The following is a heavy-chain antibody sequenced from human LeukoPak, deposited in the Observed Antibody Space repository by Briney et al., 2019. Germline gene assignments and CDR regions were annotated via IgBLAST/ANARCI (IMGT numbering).Heavy chain of an antibody. CDR1: GYTFTGYY. D-gene: IGHD3-10*01. V-gene: IGHV1-2*02. Sequence: ASVKVSCKASGYTFTGYYMHWVRQAPGQGLEWMGWINPNSGGTYYAERLQGRVTMTTDTSTSTAYMELRSLRSDDTAVYYCARDLVMVRGVIGYWGQGTLVTVSS. CDR3: ARDLVMVRGVIGY. J-gene: IGHJ4*02. CDR2: INPNSGGT.